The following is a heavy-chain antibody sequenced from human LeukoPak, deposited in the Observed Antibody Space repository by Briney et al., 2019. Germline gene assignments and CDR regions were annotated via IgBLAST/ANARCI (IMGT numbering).Heavy chain of an antibody. D-gene: IGHD2-15*01. J-gene: IGHJ3*02. CDR1: GGSINSYY. Sequence: SETLSLTCTVSGGSINSYYWSWIRQPPGKGLEWIGYIYYSGSTNYNPSLKSRVTISVDTSNNKFSMKLTSLTAADTAVYYCVRHLSAGRPAFDIWGQGTMVTVSS. CDR2: IYYSGST. V-gene: IGHV4-59*08. CDR3: VRHLSAGRPAFDI.